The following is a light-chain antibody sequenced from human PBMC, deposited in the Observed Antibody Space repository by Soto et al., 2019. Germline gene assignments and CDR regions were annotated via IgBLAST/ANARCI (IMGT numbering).Light chain of an antibody. CDR3: MQALQTPPT. J-gene: IGKJ1*01. CDR1: QSLLHSNGYNY. V-gene: IGKV2-28*01. CDR2: FVS. Sequence: DIVMTPSPLSLPVTPGAPASISCRSSQSLLHSNGYNYLDWYLQKPGQSPQLLIYFVSNRASGVPDRFIGSGSGTDFTLKISRVEAEDVGVYYCMQALQTPPTFGQGTKVEIK.